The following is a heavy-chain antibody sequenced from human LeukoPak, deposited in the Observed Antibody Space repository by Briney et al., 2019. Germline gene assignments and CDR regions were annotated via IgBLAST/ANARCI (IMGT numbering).Heavy chain of an antibody. CDR3: AKRVPYYFDH. V-gene: IGHV3-23*01. CDR1: GFTFSNYD. J-gene: IGHJ4*02. CDR2: ISDSGGGT. Sequence: GGSLRLSCAASGFTFSNYDMSWVRQAPGKGLEWISTISDSGGGTWYADSVKGRFTISRDNSKSTLYLQMNSLRAEDTAVYYCAKRVPYYFDHWGQGTLVPVSS.